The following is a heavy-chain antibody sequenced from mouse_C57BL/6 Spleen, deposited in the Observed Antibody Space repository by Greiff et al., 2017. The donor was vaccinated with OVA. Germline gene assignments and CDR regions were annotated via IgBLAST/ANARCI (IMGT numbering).Heavy chain of an antibody. CDR2: ISYDGSN. V-gene: IGHV3-6*01. Sequence: ESGPGLVKPSQSLSLTCSVTGYSITSGYYWNWIRQFPGNKLEWMGYISYDGSNNYNPSLKNRISITRDTSKNQFFLKLNSVTTEDTATYYCARKSMGSSSDYWGQGTTLTVSS. J-gene: IGHJ2*01. CDR3: ARKSMGSSSDY. CDR1: GYSITSGYY. D-gene: IGHD1-1*01.